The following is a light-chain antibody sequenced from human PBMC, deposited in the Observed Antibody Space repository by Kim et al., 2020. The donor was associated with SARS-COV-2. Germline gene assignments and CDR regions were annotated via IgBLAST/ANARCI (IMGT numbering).Light chain of an antibody. CDR2: GKN. CDR3: HSRDSSGDHV. V-gene: IGLV3-19*01. Sequence: VALGQTVRITCPGDSLRSYYASWYQQKPGQAPLLVIYGKNNRPSGIPGRFSGSSSGNTASLTITGSQAEDEADYYCHSRDSSGDHVFGTGTKVTVL. J-gene: IGLJ1*01. CDR1: SLRSYY.